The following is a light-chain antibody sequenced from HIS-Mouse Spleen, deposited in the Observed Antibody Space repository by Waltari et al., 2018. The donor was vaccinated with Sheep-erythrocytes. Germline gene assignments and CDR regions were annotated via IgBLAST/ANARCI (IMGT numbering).Light chain of an antibody. CDR1: QSISSY. CDR2: AAS. V-gene: IGKV1-39*01. J-gene: IGKJ4*01. Sequence: DIQITQSPSSLSASVGDRVPITCRARQSISSYLNWYQQKPGKAPKLLIYAASSLQSGVASRFSGSGSGTDFTLTISSLQPEDFATYFCQQSYSTPPLTFGGGTKVEIK. CDR3: QQSYSTPPLT.